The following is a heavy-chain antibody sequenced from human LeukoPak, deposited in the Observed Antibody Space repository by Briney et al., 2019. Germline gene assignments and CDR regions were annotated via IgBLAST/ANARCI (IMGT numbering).Heavy chain of an antibody. CDR1: GFTFGSYW. D-gene: IGHD3-10*01. CDR2: IKQDGSEK. CDR3: ARRKPVYGSGSPFDY. J-gene: IGHJ4*02. V-gene: IGHV3-7*03. Sequence: PGGSLRLSCAASGFTFGSYWMSWVRQAPGKGLEWVANIKQDGSEKYYVDSVKGRFTISRDNAKNSLYLQMNSLRAEDTAVYYCARRKPVYGSGSPFDYWGQGTLVTVSS.